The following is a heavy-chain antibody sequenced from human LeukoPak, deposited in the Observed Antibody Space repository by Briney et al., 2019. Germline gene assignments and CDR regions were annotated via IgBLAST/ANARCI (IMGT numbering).Heavy chain of an antibody. CDR3: AADRYDSSGYYHFDY. J-gene: IGHJ4*02. Sequence: GASVKVSCKASGYTFTDYYMHWVRQAPGQGLEWMGWINPNSGGTNYAQKFQGRVTMTRDTSISTAYMELSRLRSDDTAVYYCAADRYDSSGYYHFDYWGQGTLVSVSS. V-gene: IGHV1-2*02. D-gene: IGHD3-22*01. CDR1: GYTFTDYY. CDR2: INPNSGGT.